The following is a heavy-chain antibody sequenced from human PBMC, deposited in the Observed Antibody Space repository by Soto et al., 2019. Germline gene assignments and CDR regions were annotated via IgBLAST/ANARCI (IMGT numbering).Heavy chain of an antibody. CDR1: GYTLTELS. D-gene: IGHD6-19*01. CDR2: FDPEDGET. Sequence: ASVKVSCKVSGYTLTELSMHWVRQAPGKGLEWMGGFDPEDGETIYAQKFQGRVTMTEDTSTDTAYMELSSLRSEDTAVYYCATDTPFPYSSGRLGMDVWGQGTTVTVSS. J-gene: IGHJ6*02. CDR3: ATDTPFPYSSGRLGMDV. V-gene: IGHV1-24*01.